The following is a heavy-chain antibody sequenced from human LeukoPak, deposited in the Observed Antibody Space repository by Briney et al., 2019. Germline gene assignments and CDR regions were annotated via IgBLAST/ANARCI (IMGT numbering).Heavy chain of an antibody. CDR3: AKDIDAAMIAMAPDY. J-gene: IGHJ4*02. D-gene: IGHD3-22*01. CDR1: GFTFDDYA. V-gene: IGHV3-9*01. Sequence: SLRLSCAASGFTFDDYAMHWVRQAPGKGLEWVSGISWNSGSIGYADSVKGRFTISRDNAKNSLYLQMNSLRAEDTALYYCAKDIDAAMIAMAPDYWGQGTLVTVSS. CDR2: ISWNSGSI.